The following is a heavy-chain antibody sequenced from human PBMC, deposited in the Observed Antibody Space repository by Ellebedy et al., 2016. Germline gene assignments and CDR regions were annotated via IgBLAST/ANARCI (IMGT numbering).Heavy chain of an antibody. D-gene: IGHD3-3*01. CDR3: ARRYYDFWSGNGYYYGMDV. CDR1: GFTFSSYA. V-gene: IGHV3-30-3*01. CDR2: ISYDGSNK. J-gene: IGHJ6*02. Sequence: GESLKISXAASGFTFSSYAMHWVRQAPGKGLEWVAVISYDGSNKYYADSVKGRFTISRDNSKNTLYLQMNSLRAEDTAVYYCARRYYDFWSGNGYYYGMDVWGQGTTVTVSS.